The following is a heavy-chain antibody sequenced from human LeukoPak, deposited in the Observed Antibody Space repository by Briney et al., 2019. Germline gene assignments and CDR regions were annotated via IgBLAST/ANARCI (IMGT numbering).Heavy chain of an antibody. CDR2: IIPICGTA. D-gene: IGHD2-8*01. CDR3: ARTGGYCTNGVCLGFDY. CDR1: GGTFSSYA. J-gene: IGHJ4*02. V-gene: IGHV1-69*06. Sequence: SVKVSCKASGGTFSSYAISWVRRAPGQGLEWMGGIIPICGTAKYAQKFQGRVTITADKSTSTAYMELSSLRSEDTAVYYCARTGGYCTNGVCLGFDYWGQGTLVTVSS.